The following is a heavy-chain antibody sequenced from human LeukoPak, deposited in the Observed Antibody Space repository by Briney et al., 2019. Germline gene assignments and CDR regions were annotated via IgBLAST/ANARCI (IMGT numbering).Heavy chain of an antibody. CDR3: AKDRPNYYGSNGHYYKLNGDC. CDR1: GFTFSSYA. CDR2: ITSSGAAT. V-gene: IGHV3-23*01. Sequence: GGSLRLSCAASGFTFSSYAISWVRQAPGKGLEWVSSITSSGAATYYADSVKGRFTISRDNSDNTLYLQMNSLRAEDTAVYYCAKDRPNYYGSNGHYYKLNGDCWGQGTLVTVSS. D-gene: IGHD3-22*01. J-gene: IGHJ4*02.